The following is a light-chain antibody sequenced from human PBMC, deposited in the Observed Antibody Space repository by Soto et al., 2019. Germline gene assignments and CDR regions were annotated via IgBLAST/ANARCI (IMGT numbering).Light chain of an antibody. J-gene: IGKJ3*01. CDR1: QTISSSF. V-gene: IGKV3-20*01. CDR2: RSS. Sequence: EIVLTQSPGTLSLSPGERATLSCRASQTISSSFLAWYQQKPGQAPRLVIYRSSRRATGIPDRFSGSGSWTDFTLTISRLEPEDFAVYYCHQFGSSPLDTFGAGTKVEIK. CDR3: HQFGSSPLDT.